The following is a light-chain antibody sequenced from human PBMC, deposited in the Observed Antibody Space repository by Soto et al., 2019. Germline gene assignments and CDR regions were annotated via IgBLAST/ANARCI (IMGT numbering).Light chain of an antibody. V-gene: IGKV4-1*01. CDR2: WAS. J-gene: IGKJ2*01. Sequence: DIVMTQSPDSLAVSLGERATINCKSSQSIVYNSNNSNYLAWYQQKPGQPPKLLISWASTRESGVPDRFSGSGSGTHFTLTISSLQAEDVASYYCQQYYNTPYTFGQGTKVEI. CDR3: QQYYNTPYT. CDR1: QSIVYNSNNSNY.